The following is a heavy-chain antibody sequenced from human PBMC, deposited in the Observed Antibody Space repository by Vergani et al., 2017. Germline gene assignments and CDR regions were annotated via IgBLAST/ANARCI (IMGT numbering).Heavy chain of an antibody. CDR3: ARGGFYWMTTVVRNWFDP. Sequence: QLQLQESGPGLVKPSETLSLTCTVSGGSISSSSYYWSWIRQPPGKGLEWIGYIYTSGSTNYNPSLKSRVTIAVDTSKNQFSLKLSSVTAADTAVYYCARGGFYWMTTVVRNWFDPWGQGTLVTVSS. J-gene: IGHJ5*02. D-gene: IGHD4-17*01. V-gene: IGHV4-61*05. CDR2: IYTSGST. CDR1: GGSISSSSYY.